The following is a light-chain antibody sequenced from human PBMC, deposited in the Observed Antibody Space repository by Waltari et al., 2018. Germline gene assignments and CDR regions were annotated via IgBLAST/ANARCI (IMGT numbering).Light chain of an antibody. J-gene: IGKJ2*01. CDR3: KQALTYPYT. Sequence: CRPTSDSDNYLNWYQHKPGQAPQLLISSSSTLHNGVPLRFSGSGSGTEFTLNISSVQREDFATYYCKQALTYPYTFGRGTRVEI. V-gene: IGKV1-39*01. CDR2: SSS. CDR1: SDSDNY.